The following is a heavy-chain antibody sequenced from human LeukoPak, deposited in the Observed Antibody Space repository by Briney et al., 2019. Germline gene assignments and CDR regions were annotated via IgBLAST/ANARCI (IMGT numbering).Heavy chain of an antibody. CDR2: IYYSGST. J-gene: IGHJ4*02. D-gene: IGHD3-22*01. V-gene: IGHV4-59*01. Sequence: SETLSLTCTVSGGSISSYYWSWIRQPPGKGLEWIGYIYYSGSTNYNPSLKSRVTISVDTSKNQFSLKLSSVTAADTAVYYCARGGLYYNDSSGYLGLAFDYWGQGTLVTVSS. CDR3: ARGGLYYNDSSGYLGLAFDY. CDR1: GGSISSYY.